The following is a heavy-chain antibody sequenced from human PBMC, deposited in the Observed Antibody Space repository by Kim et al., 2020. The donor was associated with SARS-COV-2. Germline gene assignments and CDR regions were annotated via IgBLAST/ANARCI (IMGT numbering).Heavy chain of an antibody. Sequence: GGSLRLSCAASGFTFSSYDMHWVRQATGKGLEWVSAIGTAGDTYYPGSVKGRFTISRENAKNSLYLQMNSLRAGDTAVYYCARGSGYSYGFGGLRFGYWGQGTLVTVSS. J-gene: IGHJ4*02. CDR3: ARGSGYSYGFGGLRFGY. CDR1: GFTFSSYD. V-gene: IGHV3-13*04. D-gene: IGHD5-18*01. CDR2: IGTAGDT.